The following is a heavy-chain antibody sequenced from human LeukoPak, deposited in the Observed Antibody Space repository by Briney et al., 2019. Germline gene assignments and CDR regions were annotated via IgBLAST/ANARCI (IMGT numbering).Heavy chain of an antibody. CDR2: INHSGST. J-gene: IGHJ4*02. Sequence: PSETLSLTCAVYGGSFSGYYWSWIRQPPGKGLEWIGEINHSGSTNYNPSLKSRVTISVDTSKNQFSLKLSSVTAADTAVYYCARGQRRDYAWGSYRQKPRFFDYWGQGTLVTVSS. CDR1: GGSFSGYY. CDR3: ARGQRRDYAWGSYRQKPRFFDY. D-gene: IGHD3-16*02. V-gene: IGHV4-34*01.